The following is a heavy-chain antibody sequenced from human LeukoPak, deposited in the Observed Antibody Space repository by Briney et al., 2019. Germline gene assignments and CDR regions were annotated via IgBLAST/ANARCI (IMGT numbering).Heavy chain of an antibody. J-gene: IGHJ3*02. CDR3: ARGPYSYDSSGAFDI. D-gene: IGHD3-22*01. CDR1: GGSFSGYY. V-gene: IGHV4-34*01. Sequence: SETLSLTCAVYGGSFSGYYWSWIRQPPGKGLEWIGEINHSGSTNYNPSLKSRVTISVDTSKNQFSLRLSSVTAADTAVYFCARGPYSYDSSGAFDIWGQGTMVTVSS. CDR2: INHSGST.